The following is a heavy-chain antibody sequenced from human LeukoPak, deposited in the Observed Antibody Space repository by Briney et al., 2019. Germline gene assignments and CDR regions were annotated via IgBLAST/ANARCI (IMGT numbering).Heavy chain of an antibody. Sequence: GGSLRLSCAASGFTFSDSAIHWVRQATGKGLEWVGRIRSKADAYATTYAASLKGRFTISRDDSRNRAYLQMSSLRTEDTAVYYCIREYSSGWPFDFWGQGTLVTVSS. CDR1: GFTFSDSA. CDR2: IRSKADAYAT. V-gene: IGHV3-73*01. CDR3: IREYSSGWPFDF. D-gene: IGHD6-19*01. J-gene: IGHJ4*02.